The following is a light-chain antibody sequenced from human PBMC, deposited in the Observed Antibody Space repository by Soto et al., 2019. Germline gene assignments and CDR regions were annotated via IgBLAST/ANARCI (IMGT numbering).Light chain of an antibody. CDR2: DAS. Sequence: EIVLTQSPATLSLSPGERATLSCRASQSVSRYVAWFQQKPGQAPRLLIYDASNRATGIPARFSGSGSETDLTLTTSRPQNPDFAVSYCQHSSNSITFGQGTRLEI. V-gene: IGKV3-11*01. CDR3: QHSSNSIT. CDR1: QSVSRY. J-gene: IGKJ5*01.